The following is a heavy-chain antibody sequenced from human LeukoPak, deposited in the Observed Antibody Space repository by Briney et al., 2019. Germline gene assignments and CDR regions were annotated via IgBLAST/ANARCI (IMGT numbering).Heavy chain of an antibody. D-gene: IGHD4-17*01. CDR1: GFTFSSYG. CDR2: IKQDGSET. J-gene: IGHJ4*02. CDR3: ARGQTTVTN. Sequence: GGSLRLSCAASGFTFSSYGMHWVRQAPGKGLEWVANIKQDGSETYYLDSVKGRFTISRDNAKNSLYLQMNSLRAEDTAVYYCARGQTTVTNWGQGTLVTVSS. V-gene: IGHV3-7*03.